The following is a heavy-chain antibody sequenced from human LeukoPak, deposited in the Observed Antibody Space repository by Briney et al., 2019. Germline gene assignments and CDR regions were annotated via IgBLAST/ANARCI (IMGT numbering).Heavy chain of an antibody. CDR3: ARDEAEWPEHGY. V-gene: IGHV3-21*04. CDR1: GFTFSSYS. Sequence: GGSLRLSCAASGFTFSSYSMNWVRQAPGKGLEWVSSISSSSSYIYYADSVKGRFTISRDNAKNSLYLQMNGLRAEDTALYYCARDEAEWPEHGYWGQGTLVTVSS. CDR2: ISSSSSYI. J-gene: IGHJ4*02. D-gene: IGHD3-3*01.